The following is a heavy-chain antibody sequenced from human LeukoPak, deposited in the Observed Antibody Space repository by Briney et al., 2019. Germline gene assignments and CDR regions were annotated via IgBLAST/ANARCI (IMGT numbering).Heavy chain of an antibody. Sequence: PGGSLRLSCAASGFTFSSYAMHWVRQAPGKGLEWVAVISYDGSNKYYADSVKGRSTISRDNSKNTLYLQMNSLRAEDTAVYYCARDEWNFDYWGQGTLVTVSS. CDR2: ISYDGSNK. D-gene: IGHD3-3*01. V-gene: IGHV3-30-3*01. J-gene: IGHJ4*02. CDR1: GFTFSSYA. CDR3: ARDEWNFDY.